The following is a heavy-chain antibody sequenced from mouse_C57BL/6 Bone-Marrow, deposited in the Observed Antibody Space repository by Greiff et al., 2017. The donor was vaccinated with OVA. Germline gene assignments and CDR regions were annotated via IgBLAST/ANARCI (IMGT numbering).Heavy chain of an antibody. J-gene: IGHJ4*01. V-gene: IGHV14-4*01. CDR3: TTWGGAMDY. CDR2: IDPENGDT. Sequence: EVQLQESGAELVRPGASVKLSCTASGFNIKDDYMHWVKQRPEQGLEWIGWIDPENGDTEYASKFQGKATITADTSSNTAYLQLSSLTSEDTAVYYCTTWGGAMDYWGQGTSVTVSS. CDR1: GFNIKDDY.